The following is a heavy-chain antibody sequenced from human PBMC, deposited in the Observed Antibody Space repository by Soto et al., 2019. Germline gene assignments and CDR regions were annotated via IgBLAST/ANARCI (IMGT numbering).Heavy chain of an antibody. CDR2: INHTGDT. Sequence: SETLSLTCAVYGGSFSGYYWSWVRHSPGKGLEWIGDINHTGDTNSNPSLRTRAVISIDTSKTQFSLNLTSVTSADTAFYYCAREVGYYSATRRNLYFDYWGPGILVTVSS. J-gene: IGHJ4*02. V-gene: IGHV4-34*01. CDR3: AREVGYYSATRRNLYFDY. CDR1: GGSFSGYY. D-gene: IGHD2-2*01.